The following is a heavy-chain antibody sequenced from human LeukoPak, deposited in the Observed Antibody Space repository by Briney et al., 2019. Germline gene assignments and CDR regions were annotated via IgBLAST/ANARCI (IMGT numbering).Heavy chain of an antibody. D-gene: IGHD6-25*01. CDR3: FTQRQDGC. CDR2: IKSEIGGGTI. Sequence: GGSLRLSCVGSGFTFSDAWMSWVRQAPGKGLEWVGRIKSEIGGGTIDYAAPVRGRFTISRDDSRNTVYLQMNSLKMEDTAVYYCFTQRQDGCWGQGTLVTVS. J-gene: IGHJ4*02. V-gene: IGHV3-15*01. CDR1: GFTFSDAW.